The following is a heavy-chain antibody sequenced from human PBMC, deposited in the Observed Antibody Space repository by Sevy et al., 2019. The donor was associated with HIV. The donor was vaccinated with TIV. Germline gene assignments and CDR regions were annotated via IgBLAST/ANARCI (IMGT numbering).Heavy chain of an antibody. CDR3: ARDEQWLVHGGDAFDI. J-gene: IGHJ3*02. CDR1: GFTFSSYA. V-gene: IGHV3-30-3*01. D-gene: IGHD6-19*01. Sequence: QLGGSLRLSCAASGFTFSSYAMHWVRQAPGKGLEWVAVISYDGSNKYYADSVKGRFTISRDNSKNTLYLQMNSLRAEDTAVYYCARDEQWLVHGGDAFDIWGQGTMVTVSS. CDR2: ISYDGSNK.